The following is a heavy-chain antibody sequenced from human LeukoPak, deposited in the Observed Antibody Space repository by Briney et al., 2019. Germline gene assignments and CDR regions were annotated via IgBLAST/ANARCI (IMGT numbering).Heavy chain of an antibody. J-gene: IGHJ4*02. CDR3: VAVQYYYDSSGYGDLDY. CDR2: INPSGGST. CDR1: GYTFTSYY. D-gene: IGHD3-22*01. Sequence: GSVKVSCKASGYTFTSYYMHWVRQAPGQGLEWMGIINPSGGSTSYAQKFQGRVTITRDMSTSTAYMELSSLRSEDTAVYYCVAVQYYYDSSGYGDLDYWGQGTLVTVSS. V-gene: IGHV1-46*01.